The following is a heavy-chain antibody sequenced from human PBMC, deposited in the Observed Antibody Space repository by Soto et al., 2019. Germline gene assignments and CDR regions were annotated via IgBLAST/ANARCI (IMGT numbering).Heavy chain of an antibody. CDR2: IYYSGST. D-gene: IGHD3-10*01. CDR1: GGSISSYY. CDR3: ASGSRKHYYGSGSYYNGPYCFDY. J-gene: IGHJ4*02. V-gene: IGHV4-59*01. Sequence: PSETLSLTCTVSGGSISSYYWSWIRQPPGKGLEWIGYIYYSGSTNYNPSLKSRVTISVDTSKNQLSLKLSSVTAADTAVYYCASGSRKHYYGSGSYYNGPYCFDYWGQGTLVTVSS.